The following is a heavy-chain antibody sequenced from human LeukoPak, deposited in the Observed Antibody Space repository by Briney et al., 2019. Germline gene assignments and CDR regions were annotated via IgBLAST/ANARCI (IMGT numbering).Heavy chain of an antibody. CDR2: INPNSGGT. D-gene: IGHD5-24*01. CDR1: GYTFTGYY. J-gene: IGHJ5*02. CDR3: AGVTPPTYQRTRDGYNINRGWFDP. Sequence: GASVKVSCKASGYTFTGYYMHWVRQAPGQGLEWMGWINPNSGGTNYAQKFQGRVTMTRDTSISTAYMELSRLRSDDTAVYYCAGVTPPTYQRTRDGYNINRGWFDPWGQGTLVTVSS. V-gene: IGHV1-2*02.